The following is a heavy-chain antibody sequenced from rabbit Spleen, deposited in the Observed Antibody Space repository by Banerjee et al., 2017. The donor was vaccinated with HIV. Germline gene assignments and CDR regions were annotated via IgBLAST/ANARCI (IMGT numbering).Heavy chain of an antibody. J-gene: IGHJ4*01. V-gene: IGHV1S47*01. D-gene: IGHD8-1*01. CDR2: IDPIFTTT. CDR3: ARDGVGGSYFAL. Sequence: QEQLVESGGGLVQPGGSLKLSCKASGFDFSHYGVSWVRKAPGKGLEWIGYIDPIFTTTHYASWVNGRFTISRDIDQNTLYLQLNSLTAADTATYFCARDGVGGSYFALWGPGTLVTVS. CDR1: GFDFSHYG.